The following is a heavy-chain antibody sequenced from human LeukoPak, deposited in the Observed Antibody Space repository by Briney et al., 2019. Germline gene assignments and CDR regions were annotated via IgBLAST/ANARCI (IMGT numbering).Heavy chain of an antibody. V-gene: IGHV3-9*03. CDR2: ISWSSGSI. D-gene: IGHD6-19*01. CDR1: GFTFDDYA. Sequence: PGGSLRLSCIASGFTFDDYAMHWVRQAPGKGLEWVSGISWSSGSIGYADSVKGRFTISRDNAKNSLYLQMNSLRAEDMALYYCAKAVRPPVAGSSAFDIWGQGTMVTVSS. CDR3: AKAVRPPVAGSSAFDI. J-gene: IGHJ3*02.